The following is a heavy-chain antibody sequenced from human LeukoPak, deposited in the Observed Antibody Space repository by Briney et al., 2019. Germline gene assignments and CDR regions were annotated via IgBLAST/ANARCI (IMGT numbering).Heavy chain of an antibody. CDR3: ARARIAVAGNIFDY. CDR2: IYTSGST. CDR1: GGSISSGSYY. J-gene: IGHJ4*02. V-gene: IGHV4-61*02. D-gene: IGHD6-19*01. Sequence: EPSETLSLTCTVSGGSISSGSYYWSWIRQPAGKGLEWIGRIYTSGSTDYNPSLKSRVTISVDTSKNQFSLKLSSVTAADTAVYYCARARIAVAGNIFDYWGQGTLVTVSS.